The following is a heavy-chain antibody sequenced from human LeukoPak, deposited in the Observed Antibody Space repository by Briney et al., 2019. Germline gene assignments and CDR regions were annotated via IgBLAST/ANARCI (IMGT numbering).Heavy chain of an antibody. J-gene: IGHJ5*02. D-gene: IGHD6-13*01. CDR2: ISGSGGST. CDR1: GFTFSSYA. Sequence: GGSLRLSCAASGFTFSSYAMSWVRQAPGKGLEWVSAISGSGGSTYYADSVRGRSTISRDNSKNTLYLQMNSLRAEDTAVYYCALIAAAGPNWFDPWGQGTLVTVSS. V-gene: IGHV3-23*01. CDR3: ALIAAAGPNWFDP.